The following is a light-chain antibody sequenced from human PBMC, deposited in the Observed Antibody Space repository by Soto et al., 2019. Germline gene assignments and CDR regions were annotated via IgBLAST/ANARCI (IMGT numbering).Light chain of an antibody. J-gene: IGKJ4*01. Sequence: ETVLTQSPGTLSLSPGERATLSCRASQNVYNNYIAWYQQNPGQAPRTVIYGASIRATGIPDRFSGSGSGTDFTLSISRLEPEESAVYYCQQYGSSITFGGGTKV. CDR2: GAS. CDR3: QQYGSSIT. V-gene: IGKV3-20*01. CDR1: QNVYNNY.